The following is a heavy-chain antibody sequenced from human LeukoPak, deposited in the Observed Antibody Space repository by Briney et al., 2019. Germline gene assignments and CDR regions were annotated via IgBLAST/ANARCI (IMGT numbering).Heavy chain of an antibody. J-gene: IGHJ4*02. V-gene: IGHV3-23*01. CDR1: GFTFSSYA. CDR2: ISGSGGST. Sequence: PGGSLRLSGAASGFTFSSYAMSWVRQAPGKGLEWVSAISGSGGSTYYADSVKGRFTISRDNSKNTLYLQMNSLRAEDTAVYYCAKDGVLAVAGTGGGQGTLVTVSS. D-gene: IGHD6-19*01. CDR3: AKDGVLAVAGTG.